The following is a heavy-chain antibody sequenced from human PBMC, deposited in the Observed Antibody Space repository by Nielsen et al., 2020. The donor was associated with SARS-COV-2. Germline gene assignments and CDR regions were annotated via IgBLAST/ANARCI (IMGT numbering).Heavy chain of an antibody. D-gene: IGHD2/OR15-2a*01. CDR2: IYYSGRT. V-gene: IGHV4-39*07. CDR3: ARELSDCNESPCHRLGFDP. J-gene: IGHJ5*02. Sequence: SETLSLTCTVSGASISSRSYYWGWIRQPPGKGLEWIGSIYYSGRTFYNPSLKSRVTMSVDKINNHFSLKLNSVTAADTATYFCARELSDCNESPCHRLGFDPWGQGTLVTVSS. CDR1: GASISSRSYY.